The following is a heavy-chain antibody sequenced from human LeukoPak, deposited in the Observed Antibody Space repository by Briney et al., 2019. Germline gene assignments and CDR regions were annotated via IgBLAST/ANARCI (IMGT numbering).Heavy chain of an antibody. CDR3: ASFGEQQLISGDY. D-gene: IGHD6-13*01. Sequence: GGSLRLSCAASGFTFDDYAMHWVRQAPGKGLEWVSGISWNSGSIGYVDSVKGRFTISRDNAKNSLYLQMNSLRAEDTAVYYCASFGEQQLISGDYWGQGTLVTVSS. CDR1: GFTFDDYA. J-gene: IGHJ4*02. CDR2: ISWNSGSI. V-gene: IGHV3-9*01.